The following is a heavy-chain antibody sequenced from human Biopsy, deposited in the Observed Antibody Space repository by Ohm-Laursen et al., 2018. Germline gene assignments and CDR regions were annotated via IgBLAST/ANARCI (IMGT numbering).Heavy chain of an antibody. J-gene: IGHJ4*02. Sequence: SQTLSLTCTVSGASVTSGSYYWSWIRQPPGKGLEWLGYISNIGNTKYNPSLKSRVIISADTSKNQFSLKLSSVTAADTAMYYCAAYYYDSSGYFYAFHYWGQGTLVTVSS. CDR3: AAYYYDSSGYFYAFHY. CDR1: GASVTSGSYY. V-gene: IGHV4-61*01. CDR2: ISNIGNT. D-gene: IGHD3-22*01.